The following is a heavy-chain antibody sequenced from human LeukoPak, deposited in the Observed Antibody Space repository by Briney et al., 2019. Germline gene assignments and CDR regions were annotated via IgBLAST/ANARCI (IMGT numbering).Heavy chain of an antibody. J-gene: IGHJ4*02. V-gene: IGHV1-46*01. CDR2: IYPRDGST. Sequence: ASVEGSCKASGYTFPTNYIHRVGPAPGQGLEWMGMIYPRDGSTSYAQKVQGRVTVTRDTSTSTVHMELSGLRSEDTAVYYCARDQEGFDYWGQGTLVTVSS. CDR1: GYTFPTNY. CDR3: ARDQEGFDY.